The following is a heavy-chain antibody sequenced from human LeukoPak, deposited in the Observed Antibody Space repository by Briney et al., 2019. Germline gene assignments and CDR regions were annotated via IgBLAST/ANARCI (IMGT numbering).Heavy chain of an antibody. CDR2: ISAYIGNT. V-gene: IGHV1-18*01. Sequence: WASVKVSCKASGYTVTSYGISWVRQAPGQGLEWMGWISAYIGNTNYAQKLQGRVTMTTDTSTSTAYMELRSLRSDDTAVYYCARDRSLWFGELLGDSNYYYYGMDVWGQGTTVTVSS. J-gene: IGHJ6*02. D-gene: IGHD3-10*01. CDR1: GYTVTSYG. CDR3: ARDRSLWFGELLGDSNYYYYGMDV.